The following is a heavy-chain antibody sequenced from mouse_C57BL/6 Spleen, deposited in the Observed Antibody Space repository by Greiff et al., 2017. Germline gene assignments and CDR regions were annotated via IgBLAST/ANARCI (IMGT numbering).Heavy chain of an antibody. D-gene: IGHD2-4*01. CDR1: GYTFTDYE. Sequence: QVQLQQSGAELVRPGASVTLSCTASGYTFTDYEMHWVKQTPVHGLEWIGAIDPETGGTAYNQKFKGKAILTADKSSRTAYMELRSLTSEDSAVYYCAGLRRPYYCAMDYWGQGTSVTVSS. V-gene: IGHV1-15*01. CDR3: AGLRRPYYCAMDY. J-gene: IGHJ4*01. CDR2: IDPETGGT.